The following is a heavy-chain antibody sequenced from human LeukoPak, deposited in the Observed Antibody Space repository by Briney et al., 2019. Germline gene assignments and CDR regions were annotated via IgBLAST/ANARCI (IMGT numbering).Heavy chain of an antibody. D-gene: IGHD3-22*01. J-gene: IGHJ4*02. V-gene: IGHV3-23*01. CDR1: GFTFSSYA. CDR3: AKYDLSSSWTRTAFDY. CDR2: ISGSGDST. Sequence: GGSLRLSCAASGFTFSSYAMSWVRQAPGKGLEWVSAISGSGDSTFYADSVKGRFTISRDNSQNTLYLHMNSLRVEDTAVYYYAKYDLSSSWTRTAFDYWGQGTLVSVSS.